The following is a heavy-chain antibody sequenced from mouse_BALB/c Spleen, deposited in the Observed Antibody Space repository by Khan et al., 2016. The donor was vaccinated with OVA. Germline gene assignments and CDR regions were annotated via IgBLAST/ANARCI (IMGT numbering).Heavy chain of an antibody. Sequence: QVRLQQSGAELVRPGVSVKISCKGSGYTFTDFAMHWVKQSHAKSLEWIGVISTYYGDANYNQKFKGKATVTVDKSSSTAYMELARLTSEDSASYYCARGSGNSRFAYWGQGTLVTVSA. CDR1: GYTFTDFA. V-gene: IGHV1S137*01. D-gene: IGHD1-3*01. J-gene: IGHJ3*01. CDR2: ISTYYGDA. CDR3: ARGSGNSRFAY.